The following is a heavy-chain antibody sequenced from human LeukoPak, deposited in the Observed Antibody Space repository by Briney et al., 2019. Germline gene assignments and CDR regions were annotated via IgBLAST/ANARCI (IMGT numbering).Heavy chain of an antibody. J-gene: IGHJ4*02. D-gene: IGHD3-22*01. CDR2: IRYDGSNK. Sequence: GGSLRLSCAASGFTFSSYGMHWVRQAPGKGLEWVAFIRYDGSNKYYADSVKGRFTISRDNSKNTLYLQMNSLRAEDTAVYYCAKDLLHYYDSSGIFAYWGQGTLVTVSS. CDR1: GFTFSSYG. CDR3: AKDLLHYYDSSGIFAY. V-gene: IGHV3-30*02.